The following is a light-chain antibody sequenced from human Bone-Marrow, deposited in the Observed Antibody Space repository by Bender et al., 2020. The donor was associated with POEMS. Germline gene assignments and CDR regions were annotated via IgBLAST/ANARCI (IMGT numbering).Light chain of an antibody. J-gene: IGLJ3*02. CDR3: QTWGSGILV. Sequence: QPVLTQSPSASASLGVSVKLTCTLSSGHDNYAIAWYQHLPEKGPRYLMNVNSDGSHSKGDEVPDRFSGSSSGADRYLTISSLQSDDEGVYYCQTWGSGILVFGRGTSLTVL. V-gene: IGLV4-69*02. CDR1: SGHDNYA. CDR2: VNSDGSH.